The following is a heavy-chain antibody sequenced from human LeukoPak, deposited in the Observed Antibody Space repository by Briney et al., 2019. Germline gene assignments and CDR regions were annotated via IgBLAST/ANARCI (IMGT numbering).Heavy chain of an antibody. CDR1: GLTFSTYA. Sequence: GRSLRLSCAASGLTFSTYAMHWVRQAPGKGLEWVAVISYDGSKKYYADSVKGRFTISRDNSKNTLYLQMNSLRPEDTAVYYCARNRIPTSITPDSWGQGTLVTVSS. V-gene: IGHV3-30-3*01. CDR3: ARNRIPTSITPDS. CDR2: ISYDGSKK. J-gene: IGHJ5*01. D-gene: IGHD2-2*02.